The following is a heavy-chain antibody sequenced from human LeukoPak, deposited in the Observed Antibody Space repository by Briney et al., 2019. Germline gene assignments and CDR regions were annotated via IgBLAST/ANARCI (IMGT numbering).Heavy chain of an antibody. D-gene: IGHD3-9*01. Sequence: GGSLRLSCAASEFTFDNYAMSWVRQAPGKRPEWVSYVSSDGSGIYYADSVKGRFTISRDNAKNSLFLQMDSLRVEDTAVYYCASNSLTRAKGTDYWGQGTLVTVSS. V-gene: IGHV3-48*01. CDR3: ASNSLTRAKGTDY. CDR2: VSSDGSGI. CDR1: EFTFDNYA. J-gene: IGHJ4*02.